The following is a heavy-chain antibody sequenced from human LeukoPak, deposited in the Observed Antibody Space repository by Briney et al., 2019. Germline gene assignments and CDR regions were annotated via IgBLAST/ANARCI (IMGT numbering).Heavy chain of an antibody. CDR3: ARDSGAEYSSYVGIGGGAFDI. CDR2: IYTSGGT. V-gene: IGHV4-61*02. J-gene: IGHJ3*02. Sequence: SQTLSLTCTVSGGSISSGSYYWSWVRQPAGKGLEWIGRIYTSGGTNYNPSLKSRVTISVDTSKNQFSLKLSSVTATDTAVYYCARDSGAEYSSYVGIGGGAFDIWGQGTMVTVSS. D-gene: IGHD6-6*01. CDR1: GGSISSGSYY.